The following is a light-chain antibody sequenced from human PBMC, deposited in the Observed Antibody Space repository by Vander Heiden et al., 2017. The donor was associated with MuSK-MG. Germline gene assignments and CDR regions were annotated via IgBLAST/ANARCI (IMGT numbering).Light chain of an antibody. V-gene: IGLV3-19*01. J-gene: IGLJ2*01. CDR1: RLRSYY. Sequence: SSELTQDPTVSVALGQTVRITSQGARLRSYYASWFQQKPGQAPVLVIYVTNNRPSGIPDRFSGSSTENTAALTTTGAQAEDEADDYCNSRDSGSIHRVVFGGGTKLTVL. CDR3: NSRDSGSIHRVV. CDR2: VTN.